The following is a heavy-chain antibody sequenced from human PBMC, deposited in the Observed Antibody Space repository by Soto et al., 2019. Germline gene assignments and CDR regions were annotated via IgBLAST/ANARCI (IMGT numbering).Heavy chain of an antibody. CDR1: GGSISSYD. CDR3: ARQNDFSRDAFDI. D-gene: IGHD3-3*01. J-gene: IGHJ3*02. CDR2: IYYSGST. Sequence: PSETLSLTCTVSGGSISSYDWSWIRQPPGKGLEWIGYIYYSGSTNYNPSLKSRVTISVDTSKNQFSLKLSSVTAADTAVYYCARQNDFSRDAFDIWGQGTMVTVSS. V-gene: IGHV4-59*08.